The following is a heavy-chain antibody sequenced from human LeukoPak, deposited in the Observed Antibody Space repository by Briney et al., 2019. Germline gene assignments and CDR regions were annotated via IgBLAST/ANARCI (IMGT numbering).Heavy chain of an antibody. J-gene: IGHJ4*02. V-gene: IGHV3-23*01. Sequence: PGGSLRLSCAASGFTFSSYAMSWVRQAPGKGLEWVSAISGSGGSTYYADSVKGRFTISRDNSKNTLYLQMNSLRAEDTAVYYCAKDGGIAVAGVSEKTLPNWGQGTLVTVSS. D-gene: IGHD6-19*01. CDR1: GFTFSSYA. CDR3: AKDGGIAVAGVSEKTLPN. CDR2: ISGSGGST.